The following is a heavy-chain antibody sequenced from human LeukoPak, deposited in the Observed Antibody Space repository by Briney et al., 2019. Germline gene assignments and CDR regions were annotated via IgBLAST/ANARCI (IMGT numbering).Heavy chain of an antibody. CDR2: ISGSGGST. D-gene: IGHD3/OR15-3a*01. CDR3: AKAGDWLSAYYFDY. V-gene: IGHV3-23*01. Sequence: GGSLRLSCAASGFTFSSYAMSWVRQAPGKGLEWVSAISGSGGSTYYADSVKGRFTISRDNAKNSLYLQMNSLRAEDTALYYCAKAGDWLSAYYFDYWGQGTLVTVSS. CDR1: GFTFSSYA. J-gene: IGHJ4*02.